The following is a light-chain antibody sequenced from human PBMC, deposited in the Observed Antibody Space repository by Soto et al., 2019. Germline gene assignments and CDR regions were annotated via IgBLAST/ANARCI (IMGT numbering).Light chain of an antibody. CDR2: GAS. CDR3: QQYNNWPPRGT. Sequence: EIVMTQSPATLSVSPGERATLSCRASQSVSTNLAWYQQKPGQAPRLLIYGASTRATGIPDRFSGSGSGTEFTLTISSLQSEDFAVYYCQQYNNWPPRGTFGQGTKVEIK. V-gene: IGKV3-15*01. CDR1: QSVSTN. J-gene: IGKJ1*01.